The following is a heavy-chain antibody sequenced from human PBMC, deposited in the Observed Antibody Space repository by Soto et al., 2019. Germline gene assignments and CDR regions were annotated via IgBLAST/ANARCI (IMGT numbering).Heavy chain of an antibody. J-gene: IGHJ4*02. CDR3: ARDGYCSGGSCTHFDY. CDR2: ISYDGSNK. V-gene: IGHV3-30-3*01. D-gene: IGHD2-15*01. Sequence: PGGSLRLSCAASGFTFSSYTMHWVRQAPGKGLERVAVISYDGSNKYYADSVKGRFTISRDNSKNTLYVQMNSLRTEDTAVYYCARDGYCSGGSCTHFDYWGQGTLVTVSS. CDR1: GFTFSSYT.